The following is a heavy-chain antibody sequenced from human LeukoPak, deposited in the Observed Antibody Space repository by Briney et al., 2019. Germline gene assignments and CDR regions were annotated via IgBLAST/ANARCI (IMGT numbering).Heavy chain of an antibody. V-gene: IGHV4-39*01. J-gene: IGHJ4*02. Sequence: SETLSLTCTVSGGSISSGTYFWGWIRQPPGKGLEWIANIYFTGNTYYNPSLKSRATISVDTSKNQFSLTLSSVTAADTAVYYCASEAHRGGGFDSWGQGTLVTVSS. CDR1: GGSISSGTYF. CDR2: IYFTGNT. CDR3: ASEAHRGGGFDS. D-gene: IGHD3-16*01.